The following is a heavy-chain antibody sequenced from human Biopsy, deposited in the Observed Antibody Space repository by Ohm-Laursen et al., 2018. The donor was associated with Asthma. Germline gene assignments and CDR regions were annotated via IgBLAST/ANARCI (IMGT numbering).Heavy chain of an antibody. CDR1: GGSIRRHD. V-gene: IGHV4-59*11. J-gene: IGHJ5*02. CDR2: VSHTGST. CDR3: ARLADCSGGACYSYGWFDP. Sequence: SETLSLTCTVSGGSIRRHDWTWIRLPPGKGLEYIGDVSHTGSTNYNPSLKSRVTMSLDTSKYQFSLRLTSVTHADTAVYYCARLADCSGGACYSYGWFDPWGQGTRVTVSS. D-gene: IGHD2-15*01.